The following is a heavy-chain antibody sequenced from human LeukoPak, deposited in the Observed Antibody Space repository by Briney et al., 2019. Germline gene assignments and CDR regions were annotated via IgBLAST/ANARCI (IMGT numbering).Heavy chain of an antibody. CDR1: GFTFSTYW. CDR3: TRRVSATRWFDP. CDR2: ISGDGSAT. D-gene: IGHD2-15*01. Sequence: GGSLRLSCAASGFTFSTYWMHWVRQAPGKGLVWVSRISGDGSATIYADSVKGRFTISKDNAENTIYLQMNSLTVEDTAVYYCTRRVSATRWFDPWGQGTLVTVSS. J-gene: IGHJ5*02. V-gene: IGHV3-74*01.